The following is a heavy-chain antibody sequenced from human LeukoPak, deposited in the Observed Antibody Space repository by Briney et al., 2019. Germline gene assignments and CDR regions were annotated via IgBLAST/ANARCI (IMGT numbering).Heavy chain of an antibody. CDR1: GFTLDDYA. Sequence: GWSLRLSCAASGFTLDDYAMHWVRQAPRKGLEWVSAISGTGGSTYYADSVKGRFNISRDNSKHTPYLQMNSLGAEDTAVYYCAKDRVVVVVAATYDAFDIWGQGTMVTVSS. D-gene: IGHD2-15*01. CDR2: ISGTGGST. CDR3: AKDRVVVVVAATYDAFDI. J-gene: IGHJ3*02. V-gene: IGHV3-23*01.